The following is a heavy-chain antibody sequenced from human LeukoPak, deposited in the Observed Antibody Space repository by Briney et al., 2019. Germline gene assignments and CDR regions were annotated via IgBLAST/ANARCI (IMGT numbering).Heavy chain of an antibody. CDR2: INHSGST. J-gene: IGHJ4*02. CDR3: ARGPRGTFDY. V-gene: IGHV4-34*01. CDR1: GGSFSGYY. Sequence: PSETLSLTCAVYGGSFSGYYWSWIRQPPGKGREGIGEINHSGSTNHTPSLKSRVTISVDTSKSQFSLKLSSVTAADTAVYYCARGPRGTFDYWGQGTLVTVSS.